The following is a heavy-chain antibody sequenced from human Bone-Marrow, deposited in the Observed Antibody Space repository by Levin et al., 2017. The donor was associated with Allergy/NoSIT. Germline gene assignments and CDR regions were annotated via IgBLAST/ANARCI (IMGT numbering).Heavy chain of an antibody. CDR1: VFTFISYL. Sequence: SLILSFSSSVFTFISYLISLFPQPPLIFLYFFSNIHLYLIYKYYLFSFKGRFTISRDNAKNSLYLQMNSLRAEDTAVYYCAREIRGSEGTFWGQGTLVTVSS. V-gene: IGHV3-7*04. CDR3: AREIRGSEGTF. CDR2: IHLYLIYK. D-gene: IGHD3-10*01. J-gene: IGHJ4*02.